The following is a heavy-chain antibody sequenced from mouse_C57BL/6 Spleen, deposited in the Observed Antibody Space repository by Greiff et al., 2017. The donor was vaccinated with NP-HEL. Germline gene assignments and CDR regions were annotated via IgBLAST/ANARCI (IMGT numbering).Heavy chain of an antibody. D-gene: IGHD2-3*01. V-gene: IGHV5-17*01. J-gene: IGHJ3*01. CDR1: GFTFSDYG. CDR2: ISSGSSTI. Sequence: VQLKQSGGGLVKPGGSLKLSCAASGFTFSDYGMHWVRQAPEKGLEWVAYISSGSSTIYYADTVKGRFTISRDNAKNNLFLQMTSLRSEDTAMYYCARDGHSWFAYWGQGTLVTVSA. CDR3: ARDGHSWFAY.